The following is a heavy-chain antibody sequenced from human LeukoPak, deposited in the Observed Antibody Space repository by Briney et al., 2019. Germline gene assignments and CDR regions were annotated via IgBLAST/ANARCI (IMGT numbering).Heavy chain of an antibody. CDR3: ARGVTTRGYFDY. CDR2: FIPIFGTA. CDR1: GGTFTSYA. J-gene: IGHJ4*02. Sequence: ASVKVSCKASGGTFTSYAISWVRQAPGQGLEWMGGFIPIFGTANYAQKFQGRVTITADESTSTAYMELSSLRSEDTAVYYCARGVTTRGYFDYWGQGTLVTVSS. D-gene: IGHD4-11*01. V-gene: IGHV1-69*13.